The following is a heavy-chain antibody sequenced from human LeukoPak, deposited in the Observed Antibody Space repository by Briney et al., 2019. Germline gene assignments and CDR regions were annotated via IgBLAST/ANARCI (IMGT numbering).Heavy chain of an antibody. J-gene: IGHJ3*02. CDR2: ISGSGGST. CDR3: AKDNYYYDTFDI. D-gene: IGHD3-10*01. Sequence: GGSLRLSCAASGFTFSSYAMSWVRQAPGQGLEWVSAISGSGGSTYYADSVKGRFTISRDNSKNTLYLQMNSLRAEDTAVYYCAKDNYYYDTFDIWGQGTMVTVSS. V-gene: IGHV3-23*01. CDR1: GFTFSSYA.